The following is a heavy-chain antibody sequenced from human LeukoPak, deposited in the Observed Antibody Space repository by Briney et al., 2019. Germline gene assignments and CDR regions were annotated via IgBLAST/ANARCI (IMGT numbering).Heavy chain of an antibody. CDR3: ARVGGDCSSTSCYSGFDP. V-gene: IGHV1-8*01. CDR1: RYTFTSYD. D-gene: IGHD2-2*02. J-gene: IGHJ5*02. CDR2: MNPNSGNT. Sequence: ASVKVSCRASRYTFTSYDINWVRQATGQGLEWMGWMNPNSGNTGYAQKFQGRVTMTRNTSISTAYMELSSLRSEDTAVYYCARVGGDCSSTSCYSGFDPWGQGTLVTVSS.